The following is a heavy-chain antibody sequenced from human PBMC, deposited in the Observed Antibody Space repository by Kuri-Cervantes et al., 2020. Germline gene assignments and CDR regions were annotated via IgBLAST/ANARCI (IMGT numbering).Heavy chain of an antibody. V-gene: IGHV1-18*01. J-gene: IGHJ3*02. CDR1: GYTFTSYG. Sequence: GESLKISCKASGYTFTSYGISWVRQAPGQGLEWMGWISAYNGNTNYAQKLQGRVTMTTDTSTSTAYMELRSLRSDDTAVYYCARAYDYGDYVGAFDIWGQGTMVTVSS. CDR3: ARAYDYGDYVGAFDI. CDR2: ISAYNGNT. D-gene: IGHD4-17*01.